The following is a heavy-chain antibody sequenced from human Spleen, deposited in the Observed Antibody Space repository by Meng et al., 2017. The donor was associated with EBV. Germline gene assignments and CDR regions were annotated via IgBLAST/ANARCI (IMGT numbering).Heavy chain of an antibody. J-gene: IGHJ4*02. CDR3: ARGGYRAYDPFDS. CDR2: IYHSGST. Sequence: QGQLQESGQERVTPSGTLSLTCAVSGDYITSSNWWTWVRQSPGKGLDWIAEIYHSGSTNFNPSLKSRVTISVDKSKNKFSLKLNSVTAADTAIYYCARGGYRAYDPFDSWGQGTLVTVSS. V-gene: IGHV4-4*02. D-gene: IGHD5-12*01. CDR1: GDYITSSNW.